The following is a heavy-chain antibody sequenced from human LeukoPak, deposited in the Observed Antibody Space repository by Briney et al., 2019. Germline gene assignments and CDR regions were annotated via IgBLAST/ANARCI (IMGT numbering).Heavy chain of an antibody. D-gene: IGHD6-19*01. CDR3: ARARWVFGSRGWPAGY. J-gene: IGHJ4*02. V-gene: IGHV1-8*01. Sequence: GASVKVSCKASGYTFTSYDINWVRQATGQGLEWMGWMNPNSGNTGYAQKFQGRVTMTRNTSISTAYMELSSLRSEDTAVYYCARARWVFGSRGWPAGYWGQGTLVTVSS. CDR2: MNPNSGNT. CDR1: GYTFTSYD.